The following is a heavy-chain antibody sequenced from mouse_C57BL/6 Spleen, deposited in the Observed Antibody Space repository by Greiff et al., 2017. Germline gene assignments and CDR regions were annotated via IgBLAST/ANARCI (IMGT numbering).Heavy chain of an antibody. V-gene: IGHV1-54*01. D-gene: IGHD2-3*01. J-gene: IGHJ3*01. CDR2: INPGSGGT. CDR3: ARKFYDGYYVPFAY. Sequence: QVQLQQSGAELVRPGTSVKVSCKASGYAFTNYLLEWVKQRPGQGLEWIGVINPGSGGTNYNEKFKGKATLTADKSSSTAYMQLSSLTSEDSAVYFCARKFYDGYYVPFAYWGQGTLVTVSA. CDR1: GYAFTNYL.